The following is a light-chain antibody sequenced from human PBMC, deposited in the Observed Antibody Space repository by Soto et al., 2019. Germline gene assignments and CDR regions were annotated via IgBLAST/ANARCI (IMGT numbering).Light chain of an antibody. CDR1: QSVRSN. Sequence: EMMMTQCAATLDASPGERATRSCRASQSVRSNLAGYQQKPGQAPRLLIYDASSRATGIPDRFSGSGSGTDFTLTISRLEPEDFAVYYCQQYGSSRRTFGQGTKVDTK. V-gene: IGKV3-20*01. CDR3: QQYGSSRRT. J-gene: IGKJ1*01. CDR2: DAS.